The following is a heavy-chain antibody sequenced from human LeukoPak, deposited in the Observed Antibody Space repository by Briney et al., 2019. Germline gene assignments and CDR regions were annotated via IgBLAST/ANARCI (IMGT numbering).Heavy chain of an antibody. CDR2: IYYSGST. CDR1: GGSISSYY. J-gene: IGHJ5*02. Sequence: SETLSLTCTVSGGSISSYYWSWIRQPPGKGLEWIGYIYYSGSTNYNPSLKSRVTISVDTSKNQFSLKLSSVTAADTAVYYCARATGTSNWFDPWGQGTLVTDSS. CDR3: ARATGTSNWFDP. D-gene: IGHD1-7*01. V-gene: IGHV4-59*01.